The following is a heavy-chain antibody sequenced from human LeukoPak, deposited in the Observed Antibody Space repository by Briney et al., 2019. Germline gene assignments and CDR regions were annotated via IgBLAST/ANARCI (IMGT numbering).Heavy chain of an antibody. CDR2: ISTNKGNT. D-gene: IGHD2-8*01. CDR1: GYIFTSYG. V-gene: IGHV1-18*01. J-gene: IGHJ5*02. CDR3: VRDIQWRFDP. Sequence: SVKVSCKASGYIFTSYGISWVRQAPGQGLEWMGWISTNKGNTNYAQRLQGRVTMTTDTSTSTAYMELRSLRSDDTAIYYCVRDIQWRFDPWGQGTLVTVSS.